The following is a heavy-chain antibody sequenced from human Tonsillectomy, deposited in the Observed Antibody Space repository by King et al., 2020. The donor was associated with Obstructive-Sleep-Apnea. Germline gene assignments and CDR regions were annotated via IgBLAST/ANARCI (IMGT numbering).Heavy chain of an antibody. CDR3: AGRPGDYYDSSGYWFDY. J-gene: IGHJ4*02. D-gene: IGHD3-22*01. CDR2: IKQDGSDK. Sequence: VQLVESGGILVQPGGSLRLSCAASGFTFTTYWMGWVRQAPGKGLEWVANIKQDGSDKHYVDSVKGRFTISRDNAKNSLFLQMNNLRAEDTAVYYCAGRPGDYYDSSGYWFDYWGQGTLVTVSA. V-gene: IGHV3-7*01. CDR1: GFTFTTYW.